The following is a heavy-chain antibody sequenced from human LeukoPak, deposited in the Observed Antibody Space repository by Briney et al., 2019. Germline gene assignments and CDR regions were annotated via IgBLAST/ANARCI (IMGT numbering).Heavy chain of an antibody. J-gene: IGHJ4*02. Sequence: PGGSLRLSCAASGFTFSSYGMSWVRQAPGKGLEWVSVISGSGGSTYYADSVKGRFTISRDNSKNTLYLQMNSLRAEDTAVYYCARDRDSSSWSSRRVGHYFDYWGQGTLVTVSS. V-gene: IGHV3-23*01. CDR2: ISGSGGST. CDR1: GFTFSSYG. CDR3: ARDRDSSSWSSRRVGHYFDY. D-gene: IGHD6-13*01.